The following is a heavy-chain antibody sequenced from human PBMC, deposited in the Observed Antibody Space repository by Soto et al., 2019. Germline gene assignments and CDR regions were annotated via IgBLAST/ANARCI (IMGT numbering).Heavy chain of an antibody. Sequence: LRLSCAASGFTFSSYSMNWVRQAPGKGLEWVSYISSGSSTIYYADSVRGRFTISRDNAKNSLYLQMNSLRDEDTAVYYCARSKDTAMVLGDYWGQGTLVTVSS. CDR1: GFTFSSYS. CDR3: ARSKDTAMVLGDY. J-gene: IGHJ4*02. CDR2: ISSGSSTI. V-gene: IGHV3-48*02. D-gene: IGHD5-18*01.